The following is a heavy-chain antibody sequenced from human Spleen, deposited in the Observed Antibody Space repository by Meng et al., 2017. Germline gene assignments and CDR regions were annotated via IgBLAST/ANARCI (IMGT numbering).Heavy chain of an antibody. CDR2: IHGDGSST. V-gene: IGHV3-74*01. Sequence: VQLVESGGGVVQPGRSLRLSCAAAGFTFSSFAMPWVRQAPGKGLVWVSRIHGDGSSTTYADSVKGRFTISRDNAKNTLYLQMNSLRVEDTALYYCARDKSHYDGRSGWFDPWGQGTLVTVSS. CDR3: ARDKSHYDGRSGWFDP. CDR1: GFTFSSFA. J-gene: IGHJ5*02. D-gene: IGHD3-16*01.